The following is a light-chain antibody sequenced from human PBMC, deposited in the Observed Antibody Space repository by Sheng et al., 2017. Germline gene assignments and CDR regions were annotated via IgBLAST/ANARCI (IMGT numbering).Light chain of an antibody. Sequence: SYELTQPSSVSVSPGQTVRLTCSGHLLAKKNMLGGSSRSQARPPVLVIYKDTERPSGIPERFSGSSSETTITLTISGAQVEDEADYYCFSAADNGLWVFGGGTKLTVL. CDR2: KDT. CDR3: FSAADNGLWV. CDR1: LLAKKN. V-gene: IGLV3-27*01. J-gene: IGLJ2*01.